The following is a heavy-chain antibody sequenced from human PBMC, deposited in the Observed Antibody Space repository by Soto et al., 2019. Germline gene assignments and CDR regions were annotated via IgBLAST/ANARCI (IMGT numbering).Heavy chain of an antibody. CDR2: VNPNSGDT. CDR1: GYSFTSYD. CDR3: ARVSFLAPVTGADIFDF. D-gene: IGHD2-21*02. V-gene: IGHV1-8*01. J-gene: IGHJ3*01. Sequence: QVQLVQSGAEVKKPGASVKVSCKASGYSFTSYDMNWARQAPGQGLEWMGWVNPNSGDTDYAQKFQARVPKTTDTSIRTAYMELSRLRSEDTAVYYCARVSFLAPVTGADIFDFWGQVKMVTVSS.